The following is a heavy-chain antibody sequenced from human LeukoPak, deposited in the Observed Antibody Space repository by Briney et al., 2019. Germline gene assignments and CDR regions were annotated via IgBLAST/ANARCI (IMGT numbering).Heavy chain of an antibody. J-gene: IGHJ4*02. Sequence: SETLSLTCTVSGGSISSYYWSWIRQPPGKGLEWIGYIYYSGSTNYNPSLKSRVTISVDTSKNQFSLKLSSVTAADTAVYYCARTEQNDFWSGYYFDYWGQGTLVTASS. V-gene: IGHV4-59*01. CDR2: IYYSGST. CDR3: ARTEQNDFWSGYYFDY. D-gene: IGHD3-3*01. CDR1: GGSISSYY.